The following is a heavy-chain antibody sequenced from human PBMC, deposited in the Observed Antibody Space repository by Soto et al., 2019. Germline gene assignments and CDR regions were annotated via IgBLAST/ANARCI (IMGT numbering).Heavy chain of an antibody. D-gene: IGHD3-10*01. CDR1: GFTFSIYA. CDR3: AKEEYSGAGSWRYYYYYMDV. Sequence: SLRLSCAASGFTFSIYAMSWVRQAPGKGLEWVSAISGSGGSTYYADSVKGRFTISRDNSKNTLYLQMNSLRAEDTAVYYCAKEEYSGAGSWRYYYYYMDVWGKGTTVTVS. CDR2: ISGSGGST. V-gene: IGHV3-23*01. J-gene: IGHJ6*03.